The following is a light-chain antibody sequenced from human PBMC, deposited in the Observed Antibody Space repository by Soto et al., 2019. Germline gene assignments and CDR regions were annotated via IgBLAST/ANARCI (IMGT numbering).Light chain of an antibody. J-gene: IGKJ1*01. CDR3: QLFET. V-gene: IGKV1-5*03. Sequence: DIQMTQSPSTLSASVGDRVTITCRASQSISSWLAWYQQKPGKAPKLLIYKASSLESGVPSRFSGSGSGTEFTLNISSLQPDDFATYDCQLFETFGQGTKVEIK. CDR2: KAS. CDR1: QSISSW.